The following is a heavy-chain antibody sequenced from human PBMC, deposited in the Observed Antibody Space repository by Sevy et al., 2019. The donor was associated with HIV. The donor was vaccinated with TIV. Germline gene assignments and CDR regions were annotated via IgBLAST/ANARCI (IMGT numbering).Heavy chain of an antibody. J-gene: IGHJ6*02. CDR3: AKDPPAWGYDFWSPTRGGGMDV. Sequence: GGSLRLSCAASGFTFSSYGMHWVRQAPGKGLEWVAFIRYDGSNKYYADSVKGRFTISRDNSKNTLYLQMNSLRAEDTAGYYCAKDPPAWGYDFWSPTRGGGMDVWGQGTTVTVSS. D-gene: IGHD3-3*01. CDR1: GFTFSSYG. V-gene: IGHV3-30*02. CDR2: IRYDGSNK.